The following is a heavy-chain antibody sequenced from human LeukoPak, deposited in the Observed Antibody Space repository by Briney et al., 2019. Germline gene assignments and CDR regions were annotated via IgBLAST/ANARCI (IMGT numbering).Heavy chain of an antibody. V-gene: IGHV4-4*09. J-gene: IGHJ3*02. D-gene: IGHD7-27*01. CDR1: GGSISSYY. CDR2: IYTSGST. CDR3: ARRLTGDAFDI. Sequence: SETLSLTCTVSGGSISSYYWSWIRQPPGKGLEWIGHIYTSGSTNYNPSLKSRVTISVDTSKNQFSLKLSSVTAADTAVYYCARRLTGDAFDIWGQGTMVTVSS.